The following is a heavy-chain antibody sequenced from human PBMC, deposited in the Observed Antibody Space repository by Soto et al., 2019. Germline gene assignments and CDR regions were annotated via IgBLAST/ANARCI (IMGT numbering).Heavy chain of an antibody. CDR1: GGSISSGGYS. Sequence: SETLSLTCAVSGGSISSGGYSWSWIRQPPGKGLEWIGYIYHSGSTYYNPSLKSRVTISVDRSKNQFSLKLSSVTAADTAVYYCARGETGYCSSTSCPYNWFDPWGQGTLVTVSS. J-gene: IGHJ5*02. CDR3: ARGETGYCSSTSCPYNWFDP. V-gene: IGHV4-30-2*01. D-gene: IGHD2-2*01. CDR2: IYHSGST.